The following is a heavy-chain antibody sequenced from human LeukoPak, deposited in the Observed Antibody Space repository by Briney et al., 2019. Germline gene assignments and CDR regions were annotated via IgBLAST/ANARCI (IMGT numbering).Heavy chain of an antibody. V-gene: IGHV3-21*01. CDR2: ISTGNTYK. D-gene: IGHD6-19*01. CDR1: GFTFSDYA. CDR3: ARGPTLIGVAGTWPLDY. J-gene: IGHJ4*02. Sequence: RSGGSLRLSCAASGFTFSDYAMKWVRQAPGKGLEWVSSISTGNTYKYYGDSVKDRFTISRDNTRNSLYLQMSGLRAEDTAVYYCARGPTLIGVAGTWPLDYWGQGTLVIVSS.